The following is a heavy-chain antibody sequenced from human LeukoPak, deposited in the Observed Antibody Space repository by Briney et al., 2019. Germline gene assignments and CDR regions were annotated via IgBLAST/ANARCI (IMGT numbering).Heavy chain of an antibody. Sequence: PGGSLRLSCAASGFTFSNYSMNWVRQAPGKGLEWVSSISSSSSYIYYADSVKGRFTISRDNAKNSLYLQMNSLRAEDTAVYYCARDHSAEQWLVQSYWYFDLWGRGTLVTVSS. D-gene: IGHD6-19*01. CDR3: ARDHSAEQWLVQSYWYFDL. J-gene: IGHJ2*01. CDR1: GFTFSNYS. CDR2: ISSSSSYI. V-gene: IGHV3-21*01.